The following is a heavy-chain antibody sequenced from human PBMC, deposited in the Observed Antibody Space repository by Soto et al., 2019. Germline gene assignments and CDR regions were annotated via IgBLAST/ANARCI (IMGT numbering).Heavy chain of an antibody. D-gene: IGHD2-15*01. CDR1: GGTFSSYT. J-gene: IGHJ6*02. V-gene: IGHV1-69*02. CDR3: ADLLVAETEMDV. CDR2: IIPILGIA. Sequence: QVQLVQSGAEVKKPGSSVKVSCKASGGTFSSYTISWVRQAPGQGLEWMGRIIPILGIANYAQKFQGRVTITADKSTSTADMELSSLRSEDTDVYYCADLLVAETEMDVWGQGTTVTVSS.